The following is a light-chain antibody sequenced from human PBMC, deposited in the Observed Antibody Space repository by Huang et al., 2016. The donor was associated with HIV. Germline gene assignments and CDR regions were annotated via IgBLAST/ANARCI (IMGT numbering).Light chain of an antibody. CDR3: QQSYNTPYT. Sequence: DIQMTQSPSSLSASVGDRVTITCRASQSINTYLNWYQQKLGKAPRLLIYAASSLQSGVPSRFSGGGSGTDFTLPISSLQPEDFAIYYCQQSYNTPYTFGHGTKLEIK. CDR1: QSINTY. CDR2: AAS. V-gene: IGKV1-39*01. J-gene: IGKJ2*01.